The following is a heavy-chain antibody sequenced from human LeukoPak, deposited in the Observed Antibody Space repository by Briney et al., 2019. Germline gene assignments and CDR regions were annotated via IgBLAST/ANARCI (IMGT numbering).Heavy chain of an antibody. D-gene: IGHD3-9*01. CDR3: ARALRYFDWHDY. J-gene: IGHJ4*02. V-gene: IGHV4-59*01. CDR2: IYYSGST. Sequence: SETLSLTCTVSGGSISSYYWSWIRQPPGKGLEWIGYIYYSGSTNYNPSLKSRVTISVDTSKNQFSLKLSSVTAADTAVYYCARALRYFDWHDYWGQGTLVTVSS. CDR1: GGSISSYY.